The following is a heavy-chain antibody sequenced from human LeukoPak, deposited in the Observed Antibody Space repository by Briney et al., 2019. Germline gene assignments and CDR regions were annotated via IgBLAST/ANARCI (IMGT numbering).Heavy chain of an antibody. Sequence: GGSLRLSCAASGFTFSDFAMHWVREAPGKGLEWVALISYDGSNKFYADSVKGRFTISRDYSKNTLYVQMSSLRAEDTAVYYCAKERRGFYMDVWGKGTTVTVSS. J-gene: IGHJ6*03. CDR1: GFTFSDFA. CDR3: AKERRGFYMDV. V-gene: IGHV3-30*02. CDR2: ISYDGSNK.